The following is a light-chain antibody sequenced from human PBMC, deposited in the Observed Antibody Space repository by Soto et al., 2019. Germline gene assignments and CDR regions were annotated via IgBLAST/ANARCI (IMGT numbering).Light chain of an antibody. CDR1: QSVGSTY. V-gene: IGKV3-20*01. Sequence: ETVLTQSPGTLSLTPGERATPSCRASQSVGSTYLAWYQQKPGQAPRLLIYDTFSRATGIPNRFSGSGSGTDFTLTISRLEPEDFAVYHCQQYGNPPWTFGQGTKLEIK. CDR2: DTF. J-gene: IGKJ2*01. CDR3: QQYGNPPWT.